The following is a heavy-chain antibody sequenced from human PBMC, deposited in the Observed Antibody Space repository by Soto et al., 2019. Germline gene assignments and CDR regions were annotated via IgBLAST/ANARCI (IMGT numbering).Heavy chain of an antibody. CDR2: ISGSGVST. V-gene: IGHV3-23*01. Sequence: EVQVLESGGGLIQPGGTLRLSCAASRFIFSSYGMSWVRQAPGKGLEWVSGISGSGVSTWYADSVKGRFTISRDNSKKTLYLQMSSLRVDDTAVYYCAKSPVEYGTFDYWGQGTLVTVSS. CDR3: AKSPVEYGTFDY. J-gene: IGHJ4*02. CDR1: RFIFSSYG. D-gene: IGHD4-17*01.